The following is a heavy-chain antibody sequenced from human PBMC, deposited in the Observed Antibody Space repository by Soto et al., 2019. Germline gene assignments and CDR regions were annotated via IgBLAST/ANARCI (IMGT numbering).Heavy chain of an antibody. Sequence: QLQLQESAPGLVKPSETLSLTCTVSGGSISSSSYHWGWIRQPPGKGLEWIGSISYIGTTYYNPSLKSRITISVDTSNNHSSLKLSSVTAADTDVYYCARSISVAMGFWGQGTLVTVSS. J-gene: IGHJ4*02. CDR1: GGSISSSSYH. V-gene: IGHV4-39*01. CDR2: ISYIGTT. D-gene: IGHD6-19*01. CDR3: ARSISVAMGF.